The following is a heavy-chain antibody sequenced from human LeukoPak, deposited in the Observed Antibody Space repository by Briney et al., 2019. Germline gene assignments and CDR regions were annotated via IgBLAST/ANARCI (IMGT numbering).Heavy chain of an antibody. CDR2: VNSNIGDT. J-gene: IGHJ4*02. Sequence: EASVKVSFKASGYSFTGYYIHWVRQAPGQGLEWMGWVNSNIGDTYYAQKFRGRLAITRDKSITTVHMELSSPRSNDTAVYYCARDVLGYDSSASDWGQGTLVTVSS. D-gene: IGHD3-22*01. CDR3: ARDVLGYDSSASD. V-gene: IGHV1-2*02. CDR1: GYSFTGYY.